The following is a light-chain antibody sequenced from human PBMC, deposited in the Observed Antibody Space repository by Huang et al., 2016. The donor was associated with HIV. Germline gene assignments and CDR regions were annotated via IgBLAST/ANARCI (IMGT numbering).Light chain of an antibody. J-gene: IGKJ3*01. Sequence: DIQMTQSPSSLSASVGDRVTITCLASQSISTFLNWYQLKPGKAPKLLIYAASSLQGGVPSRFSGSGSGTDFTLTISSLQPEDFATYFCQQSYSALFTFGPGTKVDFK. CDR3: QQSYSALFT. V-gene: IGKV1-39*01. CDR2: AAS. CDR1: QSISTF.